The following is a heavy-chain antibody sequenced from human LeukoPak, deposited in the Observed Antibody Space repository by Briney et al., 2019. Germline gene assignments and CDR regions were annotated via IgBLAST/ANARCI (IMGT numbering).Heavy chain of an antibody. CDR1: GGSFGRYA. CDR2: IVPILGTA. Sequence: SVKVSCKAPGGSFGRYAISWVRQAPGQGLEWMGGIVPILGTANYAQKFQGRVTITADDSTGTAYMELTSLRSADTAVYYCARSRGYSYGSSYWGQGTLVTVSS. CDR3: ARSRGYSYGSSY. J-gene: IGHJ4*02. V-gene: IGHV1-69*01. D-gene: IGHD5-18*01.